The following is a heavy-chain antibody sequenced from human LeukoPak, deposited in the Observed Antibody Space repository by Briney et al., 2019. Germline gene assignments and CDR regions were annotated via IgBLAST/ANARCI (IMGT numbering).Heavy chain of an antibody. D-gene: IGHD3-10*01. CDR1: GFTFSDYY. V-gene: IGHV3-11*01. J-gene: IGHJ4*02. CDR3: ARDWGVGRRDY. Sequence: GGSLRFSCAASGFTFSDYYMSWIGQAPGKGLEWVSYISSSASSIYYADSVKGRFTISRDNVKNSLYLQMNSLRAEDTAVYYCARDWGVGRRDYWGQGTLVTVSS. CDR2: ISSSASSI.